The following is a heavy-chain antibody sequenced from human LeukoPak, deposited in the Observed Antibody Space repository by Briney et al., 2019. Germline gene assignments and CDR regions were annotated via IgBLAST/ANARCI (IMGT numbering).Heavy chain of an antibody. J-gene: IGHJ4*02. CDR3: ARGYSLDY. Sequence: SQTLSLTCAISGDSVSRDTTAWNWIRQSPSRGLEWLGRTYYRSKWYNEYAASVRSRITINADTSKNQFSLHLISVTPEDTAVYFCARGYSLDYWGQGTLVTVSP. V-gene: IGHV6-1*01. CDR1: GDSVSRDTTA. CDR2: TYYRSKWYN. D-gene: IGHD2-15*01.